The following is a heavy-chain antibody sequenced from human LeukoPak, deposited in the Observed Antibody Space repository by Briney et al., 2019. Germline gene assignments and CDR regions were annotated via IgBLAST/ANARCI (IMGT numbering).Heavy chain of an antibody. V-gene: IGHV3-74*01. CDR2: IDNDGNGI. D-gene: IGHD3-10*01. J-gene: IGHJ6*02. Sequence: GGSLRLSCAASGFMFSGYWMHWVRQGPEKGLELVSRIDNDGNGIIYADSVKGRFTTSRDNAKNSLYLQMNSLRAEDTAVYYCARELLWFGELSAHYGMDVWGQGTTVTVSS. CDR3: ARELLWFGELSAHYGMDV. CDR1: GFMFSGYW.